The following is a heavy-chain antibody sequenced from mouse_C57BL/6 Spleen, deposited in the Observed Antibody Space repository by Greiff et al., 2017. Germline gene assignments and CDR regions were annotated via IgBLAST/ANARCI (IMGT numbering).Heavy chain of an antibody. J-gene: IGHJ4*01. D-gene: IGHD2-4*01. CDR3: ARFDYDKGRYYYAMDY. CDR2: INPSNGGT. Sequence: QVQLQQPGTELVKPGASVKLSCKASGYTFTSYWMHWVKQRPGQGLEWIGNINPSNGGTNYNEKFKSKATLPVDKSSSTAYMQLSSLTSEDSAVYYCARFDYDKGRYYYAMDYWGQGTSVTVSS. V-gene: IGHV1-53*01. CDR1: GYTFTSYW.